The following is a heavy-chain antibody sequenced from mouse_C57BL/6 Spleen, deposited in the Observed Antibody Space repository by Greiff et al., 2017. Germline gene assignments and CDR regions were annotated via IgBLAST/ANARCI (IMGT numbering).Heavy chain of an antibody. CDR3: ARSSMPYYAMDY. Sequence: VQLQQSGAELVMPGASVKLSCKASGYTFTSYWMHWVKQRPGQGLEWIGEIDPSDSYNNYNQKFKGKSPLTVDKSSSTAYMQLSSLTSEDSAVDYCARSSMPYYAMDYWGQGTSVTVSS. V-gene: IGHV1-69*01. CDR1: GYTFTSYW. D-gene: IGHD2-3*01. CDR2: IDPSDSYN. J-gene: IGHJ4*01.